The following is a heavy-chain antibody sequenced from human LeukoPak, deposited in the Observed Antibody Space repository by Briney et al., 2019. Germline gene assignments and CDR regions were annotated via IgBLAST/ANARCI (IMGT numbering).Heavy chain of an antibody. CDR1: GFTFSQYW. D-gene: IGHD4-17*01. J-gene: IGHJ2*01. Sequence: GGSLRLSCAASGFTFSQYWMSWVRQAPGKGLEWVANIKPDGSEKHYVDSVKGRFSISRDYSKNTLYLQMNSLRAEDTAVYYCARYYGDYDWYFDLWGRGTLVTVS. CDR3: ARYYGDYDWYFDL. CDR2: IKPDGSEK. V-gene: IGHV3-7*03.